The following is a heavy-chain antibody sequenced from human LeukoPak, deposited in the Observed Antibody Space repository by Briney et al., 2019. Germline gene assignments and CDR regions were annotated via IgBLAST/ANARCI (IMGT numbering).Heavy chain of an antibody. V-gene: IGHV1-3*01. J-gene: IGHJ6*02. CDR2: INAGNGNT. D-gene: IGHD6-13*01. CDR3: ARSPYSSSWFSLAYYYYGMDV. CDR1: GYTFTSYA. Sequence: ASVKVSCKASGYTFTSYAMHWVRQAPGQRLEWMGWINAGNGNTKYSQRFQGRVTMTRNTSISTAYMELSSLRSEDTAVYYCARSPYSSSWFSLAYYYYGMDVWGQGTTVTVSS.